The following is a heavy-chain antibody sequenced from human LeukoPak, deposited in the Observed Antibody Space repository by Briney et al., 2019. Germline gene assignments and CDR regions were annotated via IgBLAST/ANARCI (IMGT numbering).Heavy chain of an antibody. D-gene: IGHD4-17*01. V-gene: IGHV1-18*01. J-gene: IGHJ4*02. Sequence: ASVKASCKASGYTFTNYAITWVRQAPGQGLEWMGRISTYIANTKYAQNFQGRVTMTTDTSTSTAYMELRNLRSDDTAMYYCARDNPTSPNPSHYGDYVPFDYWGQGTLVTVSS. CDR3: ARDNPTSPNPSHYGDYVPFDY. CDR1: GYTFTNYA. CDR2: ISTYIANT.